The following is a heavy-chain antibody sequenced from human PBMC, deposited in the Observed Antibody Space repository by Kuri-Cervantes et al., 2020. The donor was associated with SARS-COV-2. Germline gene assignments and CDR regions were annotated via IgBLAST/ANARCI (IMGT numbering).Heavy chain of an antibody. Sequence: SVKVSCKASGGTFDSYPISWVRQAPGQGLEWMGRIIPFLGISNSAQKLQGRVTITADKSTSTVYMELSSLRSEDTAVYYCASFTNYYYYGLAVWGQGTTVTVSS. V-gene: IGHV1-69*02. CDR2: IIPFLGIS. J-gene: IGHJ6*01. D-gene: IGHD2-2*01. CDR1: GGTFDSYP. CDR3: ASFTNYYYYGLAV.